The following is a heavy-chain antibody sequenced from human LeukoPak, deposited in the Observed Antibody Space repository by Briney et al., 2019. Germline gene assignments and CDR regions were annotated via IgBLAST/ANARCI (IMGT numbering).Heavy chain of an antibody. D-gene: IGHD3-10*01. CDR3: ARAAGSGSYYNAYHYYYYYYMDV. Sequence: GGSLRLSCAASGFTFSSYWMSWVRQAPGKGLEWVANIKQDGSEKYYVDSVKGRFTISRDNAKNPLYLQMNSLRAEDTAVYYCARAAGSGSYYNAYHYYYYYYMDVWGKGTTVTVSS. CDR1: GFTFSSYW. CDR2: IKQDGSEK. J-gene: IGHJ6*03. V-gene: IGHV3-7*01.